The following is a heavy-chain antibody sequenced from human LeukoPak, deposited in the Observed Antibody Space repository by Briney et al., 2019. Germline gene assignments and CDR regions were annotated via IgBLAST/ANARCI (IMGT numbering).Heavy chain of an antibody. J-gene: IGHJ6*02. CDR3: AKGRGYGSGSYGMDV. CDR1: GFSFSNYL. Sequence: GGSLRLSCATSGFSFSNYLMSWVRQAPGKGLEWVSSVSGSGTNTYYADSGKGRFTISRDNSKNTLYLQMNSLRAEDTAVYYCAKGRGYGSGSYGMDVWGQGTTVTVSS. CDR2: VSGSGTNT. V-gene: IGHV3-23*01. D-gene: IGHD3-10*01.